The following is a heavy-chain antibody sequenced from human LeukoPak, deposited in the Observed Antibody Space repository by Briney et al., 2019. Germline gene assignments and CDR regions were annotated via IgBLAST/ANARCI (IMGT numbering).Heavy chain of an antibody. V-gene: IGHV1-46*01. D-gene: IGHD3-16*01. CDR1: GYTFTSYY. CDR3: ARHQGAGEYPFDY. CDR2: INPSDGST. J-gene: IGHJ4*02. Sequence: ASVKVSCKASGYTFTSYYMHWVRQAPGQGLEWMGIINPSDGSTTYAQKFQGRVTMTRDTSTSTVYMELSSLRSEDTAVYYCARHQGAGEYPFDYGGQGTLVTVSS.